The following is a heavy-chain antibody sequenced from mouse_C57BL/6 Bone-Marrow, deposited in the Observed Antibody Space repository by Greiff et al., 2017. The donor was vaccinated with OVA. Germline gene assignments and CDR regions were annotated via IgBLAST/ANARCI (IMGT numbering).Heavy chain of an antibody. V-gene: IGHV5-17*01. CDR3: ARGTTVVAGGGYYFDY. CDR2: LSSGSSTI. CDR1: GFTFSDYG. J-gene: IGHJ2*01. D-gene: IGHD1-1*01. Sequence: EVKLMESGGGLVKPGGSLKLSCAASGFTFSDYGMHWVRQAPEKGLEWVAYLSSGSSTIYYADTVKGRFTISRDTATNTLFLRMTSLRSEDTAMYYCARGTTVVAGGGYYFDYWGQGTTLTVSS.